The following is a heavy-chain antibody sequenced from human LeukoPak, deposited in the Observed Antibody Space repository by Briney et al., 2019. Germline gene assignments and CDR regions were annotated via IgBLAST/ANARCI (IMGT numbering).Heavy chain of an antibody. CDR2: ISSSGSTI. D-gene: IGHD3-9*01. CDR3: ARDIRHYDIFTTYPDS. J-gene: IGHJ5*01. V-gene: IGHV3-48*03. Sequence: GGSLRLSCAASGFTFSSYEMNRVRQAPGKGLEWVSYISSSGSTIYYADSVKGRFTISRDNAKNSLYLQMNSLRAEDTAVYYCARDIRHYDIFTTYPDSWGHGTLVTASS. CDR1: GFTFSSYE.